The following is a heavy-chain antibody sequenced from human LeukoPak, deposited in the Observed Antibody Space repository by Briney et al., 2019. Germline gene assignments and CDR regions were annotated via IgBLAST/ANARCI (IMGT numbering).Heavy chain of an antibody. D-gene: IGHD6-13*01. CDR2: INTDGRTI. V-gene: IGHV3-74*01. Sequence: GGFLRLSCAASGFTLSSYWMHWVRQAPGKGLVWVSRINTDGRTINYADSVEGRFTISRDIAKNTLYLQMNSLRAEDTAVYYCVRVAAGTGSFDIWGQGTMVTVSS. CDR3: VRVAAGTGSFDI. J-gene: IGHJ3*02. CDR1: GFTLSSYW.